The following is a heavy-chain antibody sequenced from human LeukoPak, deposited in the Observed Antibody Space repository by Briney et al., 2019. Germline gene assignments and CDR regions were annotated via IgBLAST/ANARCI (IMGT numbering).Heavy chain of an antibody. V-gene: IGHV4-34*01. CDR2: INHSGST. CDR3: ARPRGPTVAGTRLPFDY. J-gene: IGHJ4*02. CDR1: GGSFSGYY. Sequence: PSETLSLTCAVYGGSFSGYYWSWIRQPPGKGLEWIGEINHSGSTNYNPSLKSRVTISVDTSKNQFSLKLSSVTAADTAVYYCARPRGPTVAGTRLPFDYWGQGTLVTVSS. D-gene: IGHD6-19*01.